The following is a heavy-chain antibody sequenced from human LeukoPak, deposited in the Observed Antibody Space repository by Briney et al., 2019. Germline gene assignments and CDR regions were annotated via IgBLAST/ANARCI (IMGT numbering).Heavy chain of an antibody. V-gene: IGHV4-34*01. Sequence: SGTLSLTCAVYGGSFSGYYWSWIRQPPGKGLEWIGEINHSGSTNYNPSLKSRVTISVDTSKNQFSLKLSSVTAADTAVYYCARGSTYYDYVWGSYRYAVRNWFDPWGQGTLVTVSS. CDR3: ARGSTYYDYVWGSYRYAVRNWFDP. CDR2: INHSGST. CDR1: GGSFSGYY. D-gene: IGHD3-16*02. J-gene: IGHJ5*02.